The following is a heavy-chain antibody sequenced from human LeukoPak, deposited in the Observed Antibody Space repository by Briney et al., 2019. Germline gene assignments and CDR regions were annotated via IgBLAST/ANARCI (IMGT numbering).Heavy chain of an antibody. D-gene: IGHD6-19*01. CDR1: GGSISSSSYY. Sequence: SETLSLTCTVSGGSISSSSYYWGWIRQPPGKGLEWIGSIYYSGSTYYNPSLKSRVTISVDTSKNQFSLKLSSVTAADTAVYYCAREAADSSGWYTKYYYGMDVWGQGTTVTVSS. CDR2: IYYSGST. J-gene: IGHJ6*02. V-gene: IGHV4-39*07. CDR3: AREAADSSGWYTKYYYGMDV.